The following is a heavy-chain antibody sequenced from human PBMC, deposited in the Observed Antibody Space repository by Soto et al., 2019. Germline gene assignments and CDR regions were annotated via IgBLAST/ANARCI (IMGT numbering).Heavy chain of an antibody. CDR1: GGSISSYY. V-gene: IGHV4-59*01. CDR2: IYYSGST. D-gene: IGHD2-2*01. J-gene: IGHJ4*02. CDR3: ARGMGLSSLASYFDY. Sequence: SETLSLTCTVSGGSISSYYWSWIRQPPGKGLEWIGYIYYSGSTNYNPSLKSRVTISVDTSKNQFSLKLSSVTAADTAVYYCARGMGLSSLASYFDYWGQGTLVTVSS.